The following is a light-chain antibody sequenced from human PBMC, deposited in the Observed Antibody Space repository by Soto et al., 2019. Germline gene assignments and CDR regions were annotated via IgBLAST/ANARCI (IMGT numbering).Light chain of an antibody. CDR2: GAS. CDR1: QSISRN. J-gene: IGKJ2*01. V-gene: IGKV3-15*01. Sequence: EIVMTQSPATLSVSPGERVTLSCRASQSISRNLAWYHQKPGRAPRLLIFGASTTSSGVPGRFSGSGSGTEFPLTIRSLLSEDFAVYYCQQYTAWPPMYTFCQGTKREIK. CDR3: QQYTAWPPMYT.